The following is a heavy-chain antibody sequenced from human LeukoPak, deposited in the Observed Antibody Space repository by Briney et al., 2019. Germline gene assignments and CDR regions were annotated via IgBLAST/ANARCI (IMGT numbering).Heavy chain of an antibody. D-gene: IGHD3-9*01. CDR3: ASSGDYDILSGYYAGMDV. CDR1: GFTFSSYA. Sequence: PGGSLRLSCAASGFTFSSYAMSWVRQAPGKGLEWVSAISGSGGSTYYAGSVKGRFTISRDNSKNTLYLQMNSLRAEDTAVYYCASSGDYDILSGYYAGMDVWGQGTTVTVSS. CDR2: ISGSGGST. V-gene: IGHV3-23*01. J-gene: IGHJ6*02.